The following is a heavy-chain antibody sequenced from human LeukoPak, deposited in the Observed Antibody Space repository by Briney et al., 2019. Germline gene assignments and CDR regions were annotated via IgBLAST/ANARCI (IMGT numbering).Heavy chain of an antibody. CDR1: GYTFTSYA. V-gene: IGHV7-4-1*02. J-gene: IGHJ6*03. D-gene: IGHD2-15*01. Sequence: GASVKVSCKASGYTFTSYAMNWVRQAPGQGLEWMGWINTNTGNPTYAQAFTGRFVFSLDTSVSTAYLQISSLKTEDTAVYYCARKSVAATPRDIVYQYSYMDVWGKGTTVTVSS. CDR2: INTNTGNP. CDR3: ARKSVAATPRDIVYQYSYMDV.